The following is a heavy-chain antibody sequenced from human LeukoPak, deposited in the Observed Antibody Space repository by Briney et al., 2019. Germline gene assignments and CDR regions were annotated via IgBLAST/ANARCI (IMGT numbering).Heavy chain of an antibody. CDR1: GYTFTNYG. CDR3: ARGRYSSSCPDF. Sequence: ASVKVSCKASGYTFTNYGISWVRQAPGQGLEWMGWISAYNGNTNYAQKFQGRVTMTTDTPTSTDYMELRSLRSVDTAVYYCARGRYSSSCPDFWGRGTLVTVSS. V-gene: IGHV1-18*04. D-gene: IGHD6-13*01. J-gene: IGHJ4*02. CDR2: ISAYNGNT.